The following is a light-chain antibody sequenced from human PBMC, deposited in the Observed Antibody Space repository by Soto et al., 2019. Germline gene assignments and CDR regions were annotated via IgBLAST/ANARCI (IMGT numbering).Light chain of an antibody. CDR2: EVI. CDR1: SSDVIGYDY. Sequence: QSVLTQPPSASGSPGQSVTIPCTGASSDVIGYDYVSWYQQYPGKAPKLMIYEVIKRPSGVPDRFSGSKSGNTASLTVSGLQTEDEADYYCSSYAGNNNLRFGGGTKLTVL. J-gene: IGLJ2*01. CDR3: SSYAGNNNLR. V-gene: IGLV2-8*01.